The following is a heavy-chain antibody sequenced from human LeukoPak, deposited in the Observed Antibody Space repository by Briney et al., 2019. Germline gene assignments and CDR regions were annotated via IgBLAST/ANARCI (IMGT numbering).Heavy chain of an antibody. J-gene: IGHJ4*02. V-gene: IGHV3-9*01. CDR1: GFTFDDYA. CDR2: IGWNGGGI. CDR3: VKVTAAGFIDY. D-gene: IGHD6-13*01. Sequence: GGSLRLSGAASGFTFDDYAMHWVRQAPGKGLDWVSGIGWNGGGIVYADSVKGRFTISRDNAKNSLFLQMNSLGAEDTALYYCVKVTAAGFIDYWGQGTLVTVSS.